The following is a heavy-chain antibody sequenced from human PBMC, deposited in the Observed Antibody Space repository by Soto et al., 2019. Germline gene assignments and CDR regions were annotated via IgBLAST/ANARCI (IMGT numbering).Heavy chain of an antibody. CDR1: GFTFSSYG. CDR2: ISYDESYK. J-gene: IGHJ4*02. Sequence: QVQLVESGGGVVQPGRYLILSCAASGFTFSSYGMHWVRHAPGKGLEWVSVISYDESYKNYADSVKGRFTISRDNSKNTLYLQMNSLIPEDTAVYFCAQDVCSGDSCYSRFGHWGQGTLVPVSS. D-gene: IGHD2-15*01. V-gene: IGHV3-30*18. CDR3: AQDVCSGDSCYSRFGH.